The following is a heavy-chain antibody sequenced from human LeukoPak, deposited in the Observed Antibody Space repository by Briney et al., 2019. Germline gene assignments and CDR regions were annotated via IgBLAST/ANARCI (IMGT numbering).Heavy chain of an antibody. D-gene: IGHD3-10*01. J-gene: IGHJ3*02. CDR2: IYSDDST. V-gene: IGHV3-66*01. CDR3: AKGLWVIRGVIGDAFDI. CDR1: GFTVSSNY. Sequence: TGGSLRLSCAASGFTVSSNYMSWVRQAPGKGLEWVSVIYSDDSTYYADSVKGRFTISRDNSKNTLYLQMNSLRAEDTAVYYCAKGLWVIRGVIGDAFDIWGQGTMVTVSS.